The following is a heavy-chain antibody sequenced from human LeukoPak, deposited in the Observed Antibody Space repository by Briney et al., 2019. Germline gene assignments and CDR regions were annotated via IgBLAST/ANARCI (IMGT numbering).Heavy chain of an antibody. V-gene: IGHV4-30-2*05. Sequence: SETLSLTCTVSGGSISSGGYYWSWIRQPPGKGLEWIGYIYHSGSTYYNPSLKGRVTISVDTSKNQFSLKLSSVTAADTAVYYCARGVTSSIGAFDIWGQGTMVTVSS. CDR3: ARGVTSSIGAFDI. D-gene: IGHD6-6*01. J-gene: IGHJ3*02. CDR2: IYHSGST. CDR1: GGSISSGGYY.